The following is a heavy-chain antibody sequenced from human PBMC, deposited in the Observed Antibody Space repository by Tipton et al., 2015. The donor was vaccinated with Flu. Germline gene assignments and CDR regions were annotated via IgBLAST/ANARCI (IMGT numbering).Heavy chain of an antibody. CDR1: GFTFSSYW. D-gene: IGHD6-13*01. Sequence: SLRLSCAASGFTFSSYWMSWVRQAPGKGLEWVANIKQDGSERYYVDSVKGRFTISRDNAQQSLSLQMNSLRAEDTALYYCVRAVGGAAALWGQGTMVTVSS. CDR3: VRAVGGAAAL. V-gene: IGHV3-7*03. CDR2: IKQDGSER. J-gene: IGHJ3*01.